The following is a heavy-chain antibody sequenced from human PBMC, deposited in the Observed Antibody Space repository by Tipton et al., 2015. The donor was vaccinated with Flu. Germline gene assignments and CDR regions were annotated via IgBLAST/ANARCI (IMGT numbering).Heavy chain of an antibody. CDR2: ISWNSGSI. Sequence: SLRLSCAASGFTFDDYAMHWVRQAPGKGLEWVSGISWNSGSIGYADSVKGRFTISRDNAKNSLYPQMNSLRAEDTALYYCAKPANDDPTYYDFWSGSYYMDVWGKGTTVTVSS. J-gene: IGHJ6*03. D-gene: IGHD3-3*01. V-gene: IGHV3-9*01. CDR3: AKPANDDPTYYDFWSGSYYMDV. CDR1: GFTFDDYA.